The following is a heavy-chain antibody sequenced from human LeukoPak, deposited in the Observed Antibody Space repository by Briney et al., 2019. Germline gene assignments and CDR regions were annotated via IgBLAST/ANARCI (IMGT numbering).Heavy chain of an antibody. D-gene: IGHD3-9*01. V-gene: IGHV3-15*01. J-gene: IGHJ4*02. CDR1: GFTFSNAW. Sequence: GGSLRLSCAASGFTFSNAWMSWVRQAPGKGLEWVGRIKSKTDGGTTDYAAPVKGRFTISRDDSKNTLYLQMNSLKTEDTAVYYCTTDTPRLRYFDWLFDYRGQGTLVTVSS. CDR2: IKSKTDGGTT. CDR3: TTDTPRLRYFDWLFDY.